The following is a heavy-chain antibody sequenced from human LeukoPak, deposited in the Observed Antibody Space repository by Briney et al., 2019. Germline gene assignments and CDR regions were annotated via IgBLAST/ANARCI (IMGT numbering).Heavy chain of an antibody. D-gene: IGHD5-24*01. CDR3: AKDGRWLEDHFDS. J-gene: IGHJ4*02. CDR2: IRYGGGYK. Sequence: GGSLRLSCAASGFIFSSYGMDWVRQAPGKGLEWVAFIRYGGGYKYYADSVKGRFTISRDNSRNSLYLQMSSLRAEDTAVYYRAKDGRWLEDHFDSWGQGTLVTVSS. V-gene: IGHV3-30*02. CDR1: GFIFSSYG.